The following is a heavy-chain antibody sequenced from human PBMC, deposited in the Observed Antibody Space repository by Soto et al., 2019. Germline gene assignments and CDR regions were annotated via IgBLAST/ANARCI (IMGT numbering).Heavy chain of an antibody. CDR3: ARPHSTLWFGELQPENYYGMDV. CDR1: GGSISSSSYY. D-gene: IGHD3-10*01. Sequence: PSETLSLTCTVSGGSISSSSYYWGWIRQPPGKGLEWIGSIYYSGSTYYNPSLKSRVTISVDTSKNQFSLKLSSVTAADTAVYYCARPHSTLWFGELQPENYYGMDVWGQGTTVTV. CDR2: IYYSGST. V-gene: IGHV4-39*01. J-gene: IGHJ6*02.